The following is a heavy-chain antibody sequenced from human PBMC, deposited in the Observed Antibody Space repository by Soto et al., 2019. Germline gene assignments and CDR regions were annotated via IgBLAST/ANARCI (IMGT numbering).Heavy chain of an antibody. D-gene: IGHD5-18*01. CDR1: GGSFSGYY. CDR2: IYYSGST. Sequence: SETLSLTCAVYGGSFSGYYWSWIRQPPGKGLEWIGYIYYSGSTNYNPSLKSRVTISVDTSKNQFSLKLSSVTAADTAVYYCARRGYSYGTYYFDYWGQGTLVTVSS. CDR3: ARRGYSYGTYYFDY. V-gene: IGHV4-59*08. J-gene: IGHJ4*02.